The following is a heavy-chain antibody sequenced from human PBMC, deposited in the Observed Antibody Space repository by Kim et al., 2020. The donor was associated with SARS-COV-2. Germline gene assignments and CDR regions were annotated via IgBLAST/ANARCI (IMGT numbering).Heavy chain of an antibody. J-gene: IGHJ6*02. CDR2: ISGDGSST. CDR3: ARGGDGMDV. CDR1: GFTFSRHW. Sequence: GGSLRLSCAGSGFTFSRHWIHWVRQIPGKGLAWVSLISGDGSSTAYADSVKGRFTISRDNSKNTLYLQMNSLRVEDTAVYYCARGGDGMDVWGQGTTVT. V-gene: IGHV3-74*01. D-gene: IGHD3-16*01.